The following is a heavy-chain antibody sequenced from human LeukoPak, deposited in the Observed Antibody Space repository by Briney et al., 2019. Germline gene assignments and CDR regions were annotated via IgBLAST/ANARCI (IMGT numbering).Heavy chain of an antibody. J-gene: IGHJ4*02. CDR2: IYAGGRS. D-gene: IGHD6-19*01. Sequence: SETLSLTCTVSGGSISSYYWSWIRQPPGKGLEWIGRIYAGGRSNYNPSLRSRVTISVDTSKNQFSLRLSSVTATDTGVYYCASDHSGWLGLGYWGQGTLVSVSS. CDR1: GGSISSYY. CDR3: ASDHSGWLGLGY. V-gene: IGHV4-4*07.